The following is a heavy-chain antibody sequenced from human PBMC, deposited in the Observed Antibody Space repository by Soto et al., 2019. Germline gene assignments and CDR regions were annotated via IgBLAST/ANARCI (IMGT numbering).Heavy chain of an antibody. CDR3: ARVFHQEKFNVLRYFDWLAFDP. J-gene: IGHJ5*02. D-gene: IGHD3-9*01. CDR2: IKQDGSEK. CDR1: GFTFSSYW. V-gene: IGHV3-7*01. Sequence: EVQLVESGGGLVQPGGSLRLSCAASGFTFSSYWMSWVRQAPGKGLEWVANIKQDGSEKYYVDSVKGRFTISRDNAKNSLYLQMNSLRAEDTAVYYCARVFHQEKFNVLRYFDWLAFDPWGQGTLVTVSS.